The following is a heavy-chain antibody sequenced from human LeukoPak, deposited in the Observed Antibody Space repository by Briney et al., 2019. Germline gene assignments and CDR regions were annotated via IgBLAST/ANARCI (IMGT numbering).Heavy chain of an antibody. CDR2: ISYDGSNK. CDR1: GFTFSSYA. D-gene: IGHD5-12*01. CDR3: ASGHSGYEGFDH. J-gene: IGHJ4*02. Sequence: GGSLRLSCAASGFTFSSYAMHWVRQAPGKGLEWVAVISYDGSNKYYADSVRGRFTISRDNSKNTLYVQMNSLRAEDTAVYYCASGHSGYEGFDHWGQGTPVTVSS. V-gene: IGHV3-30-3*01.